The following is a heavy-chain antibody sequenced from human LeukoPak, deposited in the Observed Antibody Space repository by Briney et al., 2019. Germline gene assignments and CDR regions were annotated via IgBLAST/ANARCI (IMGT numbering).Heavy chain of an antibody. J-gene: IGHJ4*02. CDR1: GGSISSYY. CDR3: ARDSGSYFDY. Sequence: NPSETLSLTCTVSGGSISSYYWSWIRQPPGKGLEWIGYIYYTGSTNNTSLKSRVTISVDTSKNQSSLKLSSVTAADTAVYYCARDSGSYFDYWGQGTLVTVSS. CDR2: IYYTGST. V-gene: IGHV4-59*01. D-gene: IGHD1-26*01.